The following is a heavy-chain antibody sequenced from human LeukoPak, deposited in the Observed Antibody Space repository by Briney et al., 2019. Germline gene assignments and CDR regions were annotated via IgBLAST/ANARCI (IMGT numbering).Heavy chain of an antibody. V-gene: IGHV1-8*03. Sequence: ASVKVSCKASGYTFTSYDINWVRQATGQGLEWMGWMNPNSGNTGYAQKFQGRVTITRNTSISTAYMELSSLRSEDTAVYYCASLSAAAPGSYYFDYWGQGTLVTVSS. D-gene: IGHD6-13*01. CDR2: MNPNSGNT. J-gene: IGHJ4*02. CDR1: GYTFTSYD. CDR3: ASLSAAAPGSYYFDY.